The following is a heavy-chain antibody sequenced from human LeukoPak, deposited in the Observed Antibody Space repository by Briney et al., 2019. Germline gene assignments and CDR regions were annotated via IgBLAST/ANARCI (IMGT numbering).Heavy chain of an antibody. CDR2: IASVGTT. V-gene: IGHV3-23*01. CDR1: GFTFTSYA. Sequence: GGSLRLSCAASGFTFTSYALSWVRQAPGKGLEWVAAIASVGTTYYLDSVKGRFTISRDNSKNTLYLQMISLRAEDTAVYYCANLNSGYATDFWGQGTLATVSS. D-gene: IGHD5-12*01. CDR3: ANLNSGYATDF. J-gene: IGHJ4*02.